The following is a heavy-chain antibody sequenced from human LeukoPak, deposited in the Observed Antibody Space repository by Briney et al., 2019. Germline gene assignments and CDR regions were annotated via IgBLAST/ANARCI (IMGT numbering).Heavy chain of an antibody. CDR3: ARDRRYFDTGGLGGPDY. CDR2: ISSSSSYI. V-gene: IGHV3-21*01. Sequence: NTGGSLRLSCAASGFPFSTYTMNWVPQAPGKGLEWVSSISSSSSYIYYADSMKGRFTISRDNAKNSLYLQMNNLRAEDTAVYYCARDRRYFDTGGLGGPDYWGQGTLVTVSS. D-gene: IGHD2-8*02. CDR1: GFPFSTYT. J-gene: IGHJ4*02.